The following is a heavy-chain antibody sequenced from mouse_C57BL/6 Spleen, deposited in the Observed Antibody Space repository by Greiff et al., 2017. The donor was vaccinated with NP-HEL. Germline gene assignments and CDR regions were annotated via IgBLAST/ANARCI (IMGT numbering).Heavy chain of an antibody. D-gene: IGHD2-1*01. Sequence: EVQLQQSGPELVKPGASVKISCKASGYTFTDYYMNWVKQSHGKSLEWIGDINPNNGGTSYNQKFKGKATLTVDKSSSTAYMELRSLTSEDSAVYYCARPIYYGNPYAMDYWGQGTSVTVSS. CDR2: INPNNGGT. V-gene: IGHV1-26*01. CDR1: GYTFTDYY. J-gene: IGHJ4*01. CDR3: ARPIYYGNPYAMDY.